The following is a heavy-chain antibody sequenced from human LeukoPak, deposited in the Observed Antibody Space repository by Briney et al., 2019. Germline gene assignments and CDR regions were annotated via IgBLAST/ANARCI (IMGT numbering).Heavy chain of an antibody. Sequence: QAGGSLRLSCAASGFNVSSNYMSWVRQAPGKGLEWVSVIYSGGSTYYADSVKGRFTISRDNSKNTLYLQMNSLRAEDTAVYYCARDYSYAFDIWGQGTMVTVSS. CDR3: ARDYSYAFDI. D-gene: IGHD2-21*01. CDR1: GFNVSSNY. CDR2: IYSGGST. J-gene: IGHJ3*02. V-gene: IGHV3-53*01.